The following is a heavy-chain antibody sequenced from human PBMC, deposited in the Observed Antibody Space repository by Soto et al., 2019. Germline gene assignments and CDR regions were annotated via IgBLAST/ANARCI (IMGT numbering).Heavy chain of an antibody. J-gene: IGHJ5*02. CDR3: ARAELRPWFDP. Sequence: SETLSLTCTVSGASITTYYWSWIRQPPGKGLEWIGYIYYSGSTNYNPSLKSRVTISVGTSKSQFSLKLSSVTAADTAVYYCARAELRPWFDPWGQGTLVTVSS. D-gene: IGHD3-16*01. CDR1: GASITTYY. V-gene: IGHV4-59*01. CDR2: IYYSGST.